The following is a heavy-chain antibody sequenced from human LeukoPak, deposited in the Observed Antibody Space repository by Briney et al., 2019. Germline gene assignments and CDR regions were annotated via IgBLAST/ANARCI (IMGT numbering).Heavy chain of an antibody. D-gene: IGHD2-15*01. CDR2: IWYDGSNK. CDR3: ARDQLYCSGGSCPYGMDV. Sequence: GRSLRLSCAASGLTFSSYGMHWVRQAPGKGLEWVAVIWYDGSNKYYADSVKGRFTISRDNSKNTLYLQMNSLRAEDTAVYYCARDQLYCSGGSCPYGMDVWGQGTTVTVSS. V-gene: IGHV3-33*01. CDR1: GLTFSSYG. J-gene: IGHJ6*02.